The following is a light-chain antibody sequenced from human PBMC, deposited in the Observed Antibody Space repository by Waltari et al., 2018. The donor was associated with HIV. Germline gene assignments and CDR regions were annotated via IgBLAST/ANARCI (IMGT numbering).Light chain of an antibody. CDR2: EVS. V-gene: IGLV2-8*01. J-gene: IGLJ3*02. CDR3: SSYAGNNNWV. Sequence: QSALTHPPSASGSPGQSVTLSCTGTSRAVGGSKYVTWYQQSPGQAPKVLISEVSKRPSGVPARFSGSKSGNTASLTGSGLQAEDEADYYCSSYAGNNNWVFGGGTKLTVL. CDR1: SRAVGGSKY.